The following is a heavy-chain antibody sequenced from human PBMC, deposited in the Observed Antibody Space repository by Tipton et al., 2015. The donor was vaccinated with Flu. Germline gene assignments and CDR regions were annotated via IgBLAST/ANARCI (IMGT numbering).Heavy chain of an antibody. CDR3: ARRGGGYKYLYGMDV. J-gene: IGHJ6*02. V-gene: IGHV4-39*01. D-gene: IGHD2-15*01. CDR2: VYYYGNT. CDR1: GGSIVDSTYY. Sequence: LACTVSGGSIVDSTYYWDWIRQTPGKGLEWIGSVYYYGNTYYNPSLESRVTISIDTSKNQFFLRLNSLSAADTAVFYCARRGGGYKYLYGMDVWGQGTTVIVSS.